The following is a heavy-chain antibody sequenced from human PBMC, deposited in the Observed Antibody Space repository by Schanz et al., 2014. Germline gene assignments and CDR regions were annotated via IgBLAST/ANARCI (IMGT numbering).Heavy chain of an antibody. CDR3: ARSGSSNWYFFDY. J-gene: IGHJ4*02. V-gene: IGHV1-69*04. D-gene: IGHD6-13*01. CDR2: FIPILGIA. CDR1: GYTFTSYG. Sequence: QVQLVQSGAEVKKPGASVKVSCKASGYTFTSYGISWVRQARGQGLEWVGRFIPILGIANYAQKFQGRVTITRDTLASTAYMEVSSLRSEDTAVYYCARSGSSNWYFFDYWGQGTLVTVSS.